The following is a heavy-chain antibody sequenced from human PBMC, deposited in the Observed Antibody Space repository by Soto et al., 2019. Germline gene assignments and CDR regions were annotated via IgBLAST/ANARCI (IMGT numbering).Heavy chain of an antibody. V-gene: IGHV3-33*01. Sequence: QVQLVESGGGVVQPGRSLRLSCAASGFTFSSYGMHWVRQAPGKGLEWVAFIWHDGGNKFYAESVKGRFTISRDISKNTLYLQMTSLSAEDTAMYYCARDGDVNTGFGKDYWGQGTLVTVSS. J-gene: IGHJ4*02. CDR3: ARDGDVNTGFGKDY. CDR2: IWHDGGNK. D-gene: IGHD3-16*01. CDR1: GFTFSSYG.